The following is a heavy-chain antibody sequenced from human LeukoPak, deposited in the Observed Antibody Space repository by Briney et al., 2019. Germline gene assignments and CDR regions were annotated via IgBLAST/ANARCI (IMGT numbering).Heavy chain of an antibody. Sequence: RPGESLKISGKGSGYRFTSYWIGWVRPLPGKGLEWMGIIYPGDSDTRYSPSFQGQVTISADKSISTAYLQWSSLKASDTAVYYCARLTTVTTSAFDIWGQGTMVTVSS. D-gene: IGHD4-11*01. J-gene: IGHJ3*02. V-gene: IGHV5-51*01. CDR1: GYRFTSYW. CDR3: ARLTTVTTSAFDI. CDR2: IYPGDSDT.